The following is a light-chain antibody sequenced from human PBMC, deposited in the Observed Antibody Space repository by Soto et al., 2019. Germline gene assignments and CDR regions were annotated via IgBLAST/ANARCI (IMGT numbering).Light chain of an antibody. V-gene: IGKV3-11*01. Sequence: EIVLTQSPATLSLSPGVRATLSCGAGQSVSSYLAWYQQKPGQAPRLLIYDASNRATDIPDRFSGSGSGTDFTLTISSLQAEDVALYYCQQYYETPLTFGQGTKVDIK. CDR2: DAS. CDR3: QQYYETPLT. J-gene: IGKJ1*01. CDR1: QSVSSY.